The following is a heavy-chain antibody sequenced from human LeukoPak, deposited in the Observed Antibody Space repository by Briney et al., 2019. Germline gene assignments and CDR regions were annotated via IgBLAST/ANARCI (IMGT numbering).Heavy chain of an antibody. CDR3: ARDLYYDSSGYRGFDP. V-gene: IGHV3-7*03. CDR1: GFTFSSYW. D-gene: IGHD3-22*01. J-gene: IGHJ5*02. Sequence: GGSLRLSRAASGFTFSSYWMSWVRQAPGKGLEWVANIKQDGSEKYYVDSVKGRFTISRDNARNSLYLQMNSLRAEDTAVYYCARDLYYDSSGYRGFDPWGQGTLVTVSS. CDR2: IKQDGSEK.